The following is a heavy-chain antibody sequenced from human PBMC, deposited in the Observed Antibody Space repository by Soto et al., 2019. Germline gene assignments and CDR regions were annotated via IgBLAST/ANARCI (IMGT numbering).Heavy chain of an antibody. CDR3: ARGRLGDFGALTGYKYFPH. J-gene: IGHJ1*01. V-gene: IGHV4-34*01. CDR1: GGSFSGYY. Sequence: QVQLQQWGAGLLKPSETLSLTCAVYGGSFSGYYWSWIRQPPGKGLEWIGEINHSGSTNYNPSLKSRVTISVETSKNQFSLELSSVTAADTAVYYCARGRLGDFGALTGYKYFPHWGQGTLVTVSS. CDR2: INHSGST. D-gene: IGHD3-9*01.